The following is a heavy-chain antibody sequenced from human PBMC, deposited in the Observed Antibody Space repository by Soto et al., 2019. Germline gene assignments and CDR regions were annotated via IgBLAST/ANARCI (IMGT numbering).Heavy chain of an antibody. CDR1: GDSMTNTNW. CDR3: ANRSLRILRFVETH. CDR2: IYHSGST. Sequence: QVQLQESGPGLVKPSGTLSLACAVSGDSMTNTNWWSWVRQPPGKGLEWIGEIYHSGSTNYNPSLRSRVTMSVDKSKNQFSLNLTSVTAADTAVYYCANRSLRILRFVETHWGQGTLVTVSS. V-gene: IGHV4-4*02. D-gene: IGHD3-3*01. J-gene: IGHJ4*02.